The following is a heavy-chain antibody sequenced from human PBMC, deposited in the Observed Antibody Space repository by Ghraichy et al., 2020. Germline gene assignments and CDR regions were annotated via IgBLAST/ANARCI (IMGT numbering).Heavy chain of an antibody. J-gene: IGHJ3*02. D-gene: IGHD5-18*01. CDR3: ARGSSPDTAMVFPI. CDR2: IIPIFGTA. CDR1: GGTFSSYA. V-gene: IGHV1-69*13. Sequence: SVKVSCMASGGTFSSYAISWVRQAPGQGLEWMGGIIPIFGTANYAQKFQGRVTITADESTSTAYMELSSLRSEDTAVYYCARGSSPDTAMVFPIWGQGTMVTVSS.